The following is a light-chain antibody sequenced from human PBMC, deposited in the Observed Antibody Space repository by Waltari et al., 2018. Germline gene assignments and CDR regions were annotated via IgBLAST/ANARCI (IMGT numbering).Light chain of an antibody. CDR2: AAS. CDR3: QQYHYWPPWT. J-gene: IGKJ1*01. V-gene: IGKV3-15*01. CDR1: QSISGN. Sequence: EVLMTQSPATLSVSPGERATLSCRASQSISGNLAWYQQKPGQAPRLVIYAASTRATGIPARFSGIGSGTDFTLTIPGLQSEDFAVYYCQQYHYWPPWTFGQGTTVEI.